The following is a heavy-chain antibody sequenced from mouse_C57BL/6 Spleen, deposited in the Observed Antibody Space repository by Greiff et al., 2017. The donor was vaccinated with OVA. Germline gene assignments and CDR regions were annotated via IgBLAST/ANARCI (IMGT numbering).Heavy chain of an antibody. V-gene: IGHV5-4*01. J-gene: IGHJ4*01. CDR3: ARERYAYAMDY. Sequence: EVKVVESGGGLVKPGGSLKLSCAASGFTFSSYAMSWVRQTPEKRLEWVATISDGGSYTYYPDNVKGRFTISRDNAKNNLYLQMSHLKSEDTAMYYCARERYAYAMDYWGQGTSVTVSS. CDR2: ISDGGSYT. CDR1: GFTFSSYA. D-gene: IGHD1-1*01.